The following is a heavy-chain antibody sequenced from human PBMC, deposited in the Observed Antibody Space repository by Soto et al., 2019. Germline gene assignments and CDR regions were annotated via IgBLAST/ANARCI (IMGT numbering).Heavy chain of an antibody. V-gene: IGHV1-8*01. CDR2: MNPNSGNT. Sequence: ASVKVSCKVSGYTLTELSMHWVRQAPGQGLEWMGWMNPNSGNTGYAQKFQGRVTMTRNTSISTAYMELSSLRSEDTAVYYCARLGSTSWLNGMDVWGQGTTVTVSS. CDR1: GYTLTELS. D-gene: IGHD2-2*01. CDR3: ARLGSTSWLNGMDV. J-gene: IGHJ6*02.